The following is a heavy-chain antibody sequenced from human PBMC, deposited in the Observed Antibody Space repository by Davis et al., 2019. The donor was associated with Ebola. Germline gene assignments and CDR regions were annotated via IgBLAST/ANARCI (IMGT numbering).Heavy chain of an antibody. Sequence: GGSLRLSCAASGFTFSSYAMSWVRQAPGKGLEWVSAISGSGGSTYYADSVKGRFTISRDNSKNTLYLQMNSLRAEDTAVYYCAKVGITYYYDSSGYSTRYYFDYWGQGTLVTVPS. V-gene: IGHV3-23*01. J-gene: IGHJ4*02. CDR3: AKVGITYYYDSSGYSTRYYFDY. D-gene: IGHD3-22*01. CDR2: ISGSGGST. CDR1: GFTFSSYA.